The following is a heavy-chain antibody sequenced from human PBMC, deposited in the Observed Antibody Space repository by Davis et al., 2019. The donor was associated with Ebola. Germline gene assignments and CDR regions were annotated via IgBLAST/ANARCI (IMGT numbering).Heavy chain of an antibody. D-gene: IGHD6-13*01. CDR2: ISWNSGSI. J-gene: IGHJ6*02. CDR1: GFTFDDYA. CDR3: AKDGGPIYSSSWLYYYYYGMDV. V-gene: IGHV3-9*01. Sequence: SLKISCAASGFTFDDYAMHWVRQAPGKGLEWVSGISWNSGSIGYADSVKGRFTISRDNAKNSLYLQMNSLRAEDTALYYCAKDGGPIYSSSWLYYYYYGMDVWGQGTTVTVSS.